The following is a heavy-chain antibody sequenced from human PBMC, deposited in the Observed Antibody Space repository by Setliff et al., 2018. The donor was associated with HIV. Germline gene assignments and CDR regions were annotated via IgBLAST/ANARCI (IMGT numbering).Heavy chain of an antibody. CDR3: AKAQTSVSGSYYQYLQH. V-gene: IGHV3-23*01. Sequence: QPGGSLRLSCAASELTFSNYAMTWVRQAPGKGLEWVSSLGGSGGSTYYADSVKGRFTISRDNSKNTLYLRMNSLRAEDTAVYYCAKAQTSVSGSYYQYLQHWGQGTLVTVSS. CDR2: LGGSGGST. D-gene: IGHD3-10*01. CDR1: ELTFSNYA. J-gene: IGHJ1*01.